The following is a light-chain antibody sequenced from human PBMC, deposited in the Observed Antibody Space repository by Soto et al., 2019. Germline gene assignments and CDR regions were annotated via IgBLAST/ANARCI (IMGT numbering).Light chain of an antibody. CDR2: DAS. CDR3: QQYKSYSSVT. J-gene: IGKJ5*01. CDR1: ESNSNW. Sequence: DIQMTQSPSTLSASVGDRVTITCRANESNSNWLAWYQQEPGTAPKLLIFDASSLQSGVPSRFSGRGSGTEFTLTITSLQPDDFATYYCQQYKSYSSVTFGQGTRLEIK. V-gene: IGKV1-5*01.